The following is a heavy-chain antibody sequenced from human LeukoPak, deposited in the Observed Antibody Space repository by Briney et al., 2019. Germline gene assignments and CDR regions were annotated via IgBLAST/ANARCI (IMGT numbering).Heavy chain of an antibody. Sequence: GGSLRLSCAAFGFTFSSYGMHWVRQAPGKGLEWVANIKTDGSETYYLDSVKGRFTVSRDNAKNSLFLQMNSLRAEDTAIYYCVRDYVWGTSESDYWGQGILVTVSS. J-gene: IGHJ4*02. CDR3: VRDYVWGTSESDY. CDR2: IKTDGSET. CDR1: GFTFSSYG. D-gene: IGHD3-16*01. V-gene: IGHV3-7*01.